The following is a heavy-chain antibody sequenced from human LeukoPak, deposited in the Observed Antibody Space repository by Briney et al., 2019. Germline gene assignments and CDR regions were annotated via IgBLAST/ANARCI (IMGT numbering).Heavy chain of an antibody. D-gene: IGHD2-2*01. V-gene: IGHV3-74*01. CDR1: GFTFRTYW. CDR3: ARGGKLEPTAMPT. Sequence: GGSLRLSCVASGFTFRTYWMHWVRQVPGKGPVWLSRINPDGSSTTHADSVKGRFTISRDNAKNMLYLQINSLRVEDTAIYYCARGGKLEPTAMPTWGQGSLVVVSS. J-gene: IGHJ5*02. CDR2: INPDGSST.